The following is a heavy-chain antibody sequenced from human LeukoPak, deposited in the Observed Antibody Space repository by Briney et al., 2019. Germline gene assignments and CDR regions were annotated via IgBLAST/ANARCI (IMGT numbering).Heavy chain of an antibody. CDR3: AKSYYYGSGSYYNRLAAAKPPFDY. V-gene: IGHV3-23*01. D-gene: IGHD3-10*01. Sequence: GGSLRLSCAASGFTFSSYAMSWVRQAPGKGLEWVSLISGSGGSGGSTYYADSVKGRFTISRDNSKSKLYLQMNSLRAEDTAVYYCAKSYYYGSGSYYNRLAAAKPPFDYWGQGTLVTVSS. CDR2: ISGSGGSGGST. J-gene: IGHJ4*02. CDR1: GFTFSSYA.